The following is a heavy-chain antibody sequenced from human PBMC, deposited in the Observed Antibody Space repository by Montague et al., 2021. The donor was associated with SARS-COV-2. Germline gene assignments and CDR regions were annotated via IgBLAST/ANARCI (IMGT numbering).Heavy chain of an antibody. Sequence: SETLSLTCTVSGGSISSYYWSWIRQPPGKGLEWIRYIYYSGSTNYNPSLKSRVTISVDTSKNQFSLKLSSVTAADTAVYYCARERTTIFGVVTWPAYFDYWGQGTLVTVSS. J-gene: IGHJ4*02. CDR3: ARERTTIFGVVTWPAYFDY. CDR1: GGSISSYY. D-gene: IGHD3-3*01. V-gene: IGHV4-59*01. CDR2: IYYSGST.